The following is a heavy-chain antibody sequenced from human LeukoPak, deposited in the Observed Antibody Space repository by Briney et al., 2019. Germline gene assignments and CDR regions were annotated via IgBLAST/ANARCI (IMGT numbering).Heavy chain of an antibody. J-gene: IGHJ5*02. CDR2: IKEDGSQK. CDR3: ARAFS. CDR1: GFTLSSQW. D-gene: IGHD3-16*01. Sequence: GGSLRLSCAASGFTLSSQWMSWVRQAPGKGPEWVANIKEDGSQKSYVDSVKGRFTISRDNAKNSLYLQMNSLRAEDTASYYCARAFSWGQGTLVTVSS. V-gene: IGHV3-7*01.